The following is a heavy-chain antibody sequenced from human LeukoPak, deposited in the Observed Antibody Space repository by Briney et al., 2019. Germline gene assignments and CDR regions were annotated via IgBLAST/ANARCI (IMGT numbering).Heavy chain of an antibody. V-gene: IGHV4-59*01. Sequence: RASETLSLTCTVSGGSISSYYWSWIRQPPGKGLEWIGYIYYSGSTNYNPSLKSRVTISVDTSKNQFSLKLSSVTAADTAVYYCASDKGYEFDYWGQGTLVTVPS. D-gene: IGHD2-15*01. CDR3: ASDKGYEFDY. CDR2: IYYSGST. J-gene: IGHJ4*02. CDR1: GGSISSYY.